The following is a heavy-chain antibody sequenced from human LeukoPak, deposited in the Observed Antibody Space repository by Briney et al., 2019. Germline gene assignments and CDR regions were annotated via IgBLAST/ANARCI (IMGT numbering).Heavy chain of an antibody. CDR3: ATDLYYYDSSGP. J-gene: IGHJ5*02. CDR2: FDPEDGET. V-gene: IGHV1-24*01. CDR1: GYTLTELS. D-gene: IGHD3-22*01. Sequence: ASVKVSCKVSGYTLTELSMHWVRQAPGEGLEWMGGFDPEDGETIYAQKFQGRVTMTEDTSTDTAYMELSSLRSEDTAVYYCATDLYYYDSSGPWGQGTLVTVSS.